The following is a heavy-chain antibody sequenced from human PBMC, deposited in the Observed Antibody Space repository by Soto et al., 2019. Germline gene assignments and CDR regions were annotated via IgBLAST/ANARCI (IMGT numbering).Heavy chain of an antibody. CDR1: GFTFSSYG. Sequence: GGSLRLSCAASGFTFSSYGMHWVRQAPGKGLEWVAVIWYDGSNKYYADSVKGRFTISRDNSKNTLYLQMNSLRAEDTAVYYCARYSWSGYENFDYWGQGTLVTVSS. CDR2: IWYDGSNK. V-gene: IGHV3-33*01. CDR3: ARYSWSGYENFDY. D-gene: IGHD5-12*01. J-gene: IGHJ4*02.